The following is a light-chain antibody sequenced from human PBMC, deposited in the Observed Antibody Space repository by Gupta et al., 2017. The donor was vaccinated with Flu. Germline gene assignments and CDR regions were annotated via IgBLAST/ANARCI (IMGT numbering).Light chain of an antibody. Sequence: DIVMTQPPDSLAVSLGERATINCKSSQSVLYSSNNKDYLAWYQQKPGQPPKLLIYWASTRESGVPDRFSGSGSGTDFTLTINSLQAEDVALYYCQQYYSTPPTFGQGTKVEIK. J-gene: IGKJ1*01. V-gene: IGKV4-1*01. CDR2: WAS. CDR3: QQYYSTPPT. CDR1: QSVLYSSNNKDY.